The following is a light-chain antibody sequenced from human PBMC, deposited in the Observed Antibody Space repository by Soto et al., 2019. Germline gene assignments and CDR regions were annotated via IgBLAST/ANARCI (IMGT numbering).Light chain of an antibody. CDR3: QQYYSSPIS. V-gene: IGKV4-1*01. CDR2: WAS. CDR1: QSILYNSNNKNY. J-gene: IGKJ5*01. Sequence: DIVMTQSPDSLAVSLGERATINCKSSQSILYNSNNKNYLTWYQQKPGQPPKLLIYWASTRESGVPDRFSGSGSGTDFTLNISSLQAEDVAVYDCQQYYSSPISFGQGTRLEI.